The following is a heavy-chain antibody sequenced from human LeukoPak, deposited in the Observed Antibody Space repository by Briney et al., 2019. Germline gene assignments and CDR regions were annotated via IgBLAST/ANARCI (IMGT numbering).Heavy chain of an antibody. CDR3: AKDRPPYCGGDCYSLGS. CDR1: GFAFSDYG. CDR2: VSYDGSNK. Sequence: GRSLRLSCAASGFAFSDYGMHWVRQAPGKGLEWLAIVSYDGSNKYYADSVKGRFTISRDNSENSLYLQMNSLRTEDTAVYYCAKDRPPYCGGDCYSLGSWGQGTLVTVSS. D-gene: IGHD2-21*02. V-gene: IGHV3-30*18. J-gene: IGHJ5*02.